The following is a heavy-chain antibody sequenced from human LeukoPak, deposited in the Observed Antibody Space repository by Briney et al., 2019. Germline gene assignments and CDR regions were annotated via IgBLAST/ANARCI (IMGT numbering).Heavy chain of an antibody. CDR2: INHSGST. CDR3: ARRTDFWSGFGLNWFDP. V-gene: IGHV4-34*01. Sequence: SETLSLTCSVSGVSIFSYYWTWIRQPPGKGLEWIGEINHSGSTNYNPSLKSRVTISVDTSKNQFSLKLSSVTAADTAVYYCARRTDFWSGFGLNWFDPWGQGTLVTVSS. D-gene: IGHD3-3*01. CDR1: GVSIFSYY. J-gene: IGHJ5*02.